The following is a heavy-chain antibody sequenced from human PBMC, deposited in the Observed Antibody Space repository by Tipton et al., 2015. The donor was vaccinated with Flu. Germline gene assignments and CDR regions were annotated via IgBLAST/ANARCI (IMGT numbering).Heavy chain of an antibody. CDR1: GGAISGYY. J-gene: IGHJ4*02. CDR2: IYYREST. CDR3: ARVSCSGGKCPLVY. D-gene: IGHD2-15*01. V-gene: IGHV4-59*01. Sequence: TLSLTCTVSGGAISGYYWSWIRQPPGKGPEWIGYIYYRESTNYNPSLKSRVTISVDTSKNQFSLKLSSVTAADTAVYYCARVSCSGGKCPLVYWGQGTLVTVSS.